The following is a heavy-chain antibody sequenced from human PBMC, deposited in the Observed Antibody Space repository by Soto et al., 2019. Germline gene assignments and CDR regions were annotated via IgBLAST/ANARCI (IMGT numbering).Heavy chain of an antibody. Sequence: SETLSLSCTVSGGCISSYYWSWIRQPPGKGLEWIGYIYYSGSTNYNPPLKSRVTVSVDTSKNQFSLKLSTVTAADTAVYYCARGHVTMVRGVSYYFDYWGPGTLVTVSS. V-gene: IGHV4-59*01. CDR1: GGCISSYY. J-gene: IGHJ4*02. D-gene: IGHD3-10*01. CDR3: ARGHVTMVRGVSYYFDY. CDR2: IYYSGST.